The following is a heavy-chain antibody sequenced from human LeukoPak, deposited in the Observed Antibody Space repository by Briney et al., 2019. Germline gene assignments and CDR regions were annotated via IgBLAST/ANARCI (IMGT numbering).Heavy chain of an antibody. Sequence: GRSLRLSCAASGFTFNTYVMHWGRQAPGKGLEWVSAISGSGGSTYYADSVKGRFTISRDNSKNTLYLQMNSLRAEDTAVYYCARDLETYCSSTSCYTFDYWGQGTLVTASS. CDR1: GFTFNTYV. J-gene: IGHJ4*02. CDR2: ISGSGGST. V-gene: IGHV3-23*01. CDR3: ARDLETYCSSTSCYTFDY. D-gene: IGHD2-2*02.